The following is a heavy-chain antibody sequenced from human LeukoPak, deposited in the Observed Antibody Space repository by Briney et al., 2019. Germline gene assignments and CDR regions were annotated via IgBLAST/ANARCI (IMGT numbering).Heavy chain of an antibody. CDR1: GFTLSTYA. V-gene: IGHV3-23*01. CDR3: AKSTANVLNYYFDS. J-gene: IGHJ4*02. D-gene: IGHD2-8*01. Sequence: GGSLTLSCAASGFTLSTYAMRWVRQAPGKGLECVSAISGSGGSTSYADSVKGRFTISRDNSKNTLYLQMNSLRAEDTAIYYCAKSTANVLNYYFDSWGQGTLVTVSS. CDR2: ISGSGGST.